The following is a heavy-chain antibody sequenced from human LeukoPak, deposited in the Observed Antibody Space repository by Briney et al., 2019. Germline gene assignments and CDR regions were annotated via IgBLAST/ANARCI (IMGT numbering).Heavy chain of an antibody. CDR1: GGTFSSYA. D-gene: IGHD6-19*01. J-gene: IGHJ4*02. CDR3: ARKDKQWLDY. V-gene: IGHV1-69*04. Sequence: SVKVSCKASGGTFSSYAISWVRQAPGQGLEWMGRIIPILGIANYAQKFKGRVTITADKSTSTAYMELSSLRSEDTAVYYCARKDKQWLDYWGQGTLVTVSS. CDR2: IIPILGIA.